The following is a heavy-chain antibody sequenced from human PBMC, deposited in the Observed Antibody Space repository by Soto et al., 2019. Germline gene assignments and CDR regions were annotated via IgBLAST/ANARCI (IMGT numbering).Heavy chain of an antibody. CDR3: AIPPPGQVLLYPPLLDY. Sequence: PFEILCLPYTVSGGYSRDWEYYRGRNRQRQGMGLEWIGSLYYTGTTYNNPSLKSRVTISVDTSKNQVSLKLSSVTAADTAVYFCAIPPPGQVLLYPPLLDYLGQGTVVTVSS. CDR2: LYYTGTT. D-gene: IGHD2-2*02. J-gene: IGHJ4*02. CDR1: GGYSRDWEYY. V-gene: IGHV4-39*01.